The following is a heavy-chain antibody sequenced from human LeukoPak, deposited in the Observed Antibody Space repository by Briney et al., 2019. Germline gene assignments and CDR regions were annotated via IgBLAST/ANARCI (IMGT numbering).Heavy chain of an antibody. J-gene: IGHJ4*02. CDR1: GFTSSSYA. CDR3: AKDHATVTPRGGYFDY. Sequence: GGSLRLSCAASGFTSSSYAMSWVRQAPGKGLEWVSAISGSGGSTYYADSVKGRFTISRDNSKNTLYLQMNSLRAEDTAVYYCAKDHATVTPRGGYFDYWGQGTLVTVSS. CDR2: ISGSGGST. V-gene: IGHV3-23*01. D-gene: IGHD4-17*01.